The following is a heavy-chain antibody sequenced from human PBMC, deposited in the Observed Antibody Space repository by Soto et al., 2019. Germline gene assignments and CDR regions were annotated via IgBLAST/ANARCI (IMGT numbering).Heavy chain of an antibody. J-gene: IGHJ5*02. D-gene: IGHD5-12*01. CDR3: ARDIGYSGFSGFDP. CDR2: ISWHSGKI. CDR1: GFPFDDYA. Sequence: EVRLVESGGGLVQPGRALRLSCSASGFPFDDYAMHWVLRAQGKGLEWVTGISWHSGKISSADSGRGRFTISRDNAKNSLNVHENSLRYGDTALYYCARDIGYSGFSGFDPWGQGTLVTVSS. V-gene: IGHV3-9*01.